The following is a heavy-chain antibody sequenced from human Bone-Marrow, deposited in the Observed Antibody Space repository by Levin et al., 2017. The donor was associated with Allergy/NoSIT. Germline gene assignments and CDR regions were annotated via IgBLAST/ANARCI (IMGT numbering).Heavy chain of an antibody. Sequence: GESLKISCAASGFTFSSYWMTWVRQAPGRRLEWVANIKKDGSEKYYGDSVQGRFTISRDNSKNSLYLQMNGLRADDTAVYYCARDADRGGDLDYWGQGILVTVSS. V-gene: IGHV3-7*04. CDR2: IKKDGSEK. J-gene: IGHJ4*02. CDR1: GFTFSSYW. CDR3: ARDADRGGDLDY. D-gene: IGHD1-14*01.